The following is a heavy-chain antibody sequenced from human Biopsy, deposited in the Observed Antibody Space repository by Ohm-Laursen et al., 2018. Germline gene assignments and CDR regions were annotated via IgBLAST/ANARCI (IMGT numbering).Heavy chain of an antibody. V-gene: IGHV4-39*01. CDR2: IYYRGNT. CDR1: GGSISSNYYY. D-gene: IGHD2-15*01. CDR3: ARHGSQGYCTGGSCVDY. Sequence: GTLSLTCTVSGGSISSNYYYWGWIRQPPGKGLEWIGSIYYRGNTNYNPSLKSRVTISVDTSNNQFSLKLSPPTAADTAVFYCARHGSQGYCTGGSCVDYWGQGALVTVSS. J-gene: IGHJ4*02.